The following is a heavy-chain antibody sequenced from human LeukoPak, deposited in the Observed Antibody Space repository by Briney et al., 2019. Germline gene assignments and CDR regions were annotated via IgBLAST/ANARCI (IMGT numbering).Heavy chain of an antibody. Sequence: GGSLRLSCVASAFTFSKHPMSWVRQAPGNGLELVSAINERGDITKYADSVMRRFTISRDNSKNTLYLQMNSLRAEDTAVYYCARGDDISPGRVLEYCGRGTLATVSS. CDR3: ARGDDISPGRVLEY. V-gene: IGHV3-23*01. CDR1: AFTFSKHP. CDR2: INERGDIT. J-gene: IGHJ4*02. D-gene: IGHD3-9*01.